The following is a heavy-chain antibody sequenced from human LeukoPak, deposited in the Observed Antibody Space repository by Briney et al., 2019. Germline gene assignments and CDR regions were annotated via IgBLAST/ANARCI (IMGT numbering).Heavy chain of an antibody. CDR1: GFTFSNYW. D-gene: IGHD3-22*01. CDR3: AKDQNYESSGYYGGFDY. CDR2: INKDGSDI. Sequence: GGSLRLSCAASGFTFSNYWMNWVRQAPGRGLVWVSRINKDGSDISYADSVKGRFTISRDNSKNTPNLQMNSLRAEDTALYYCAKDQNYESSGYYGGFDYWGQGTLVTVSS. J-gene: IGHJ4*02. V-gene: IGHV3-74*01.